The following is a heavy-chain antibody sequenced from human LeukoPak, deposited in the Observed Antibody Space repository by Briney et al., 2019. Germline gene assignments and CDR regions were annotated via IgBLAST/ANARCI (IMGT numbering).Heavy chain of an antibody. CDR2: FSGSGGGT. D-gene: IGHD3-22*01. J-gene: IGHJ4*02. CDR3: ARGGVVVITSYYFDY. CDR1: GFSFSTYA. Sequence: GGSLRLSCAASGFSFSTYAMSWVRQAPGKGLEWVSSFSGSGGGTYYADSVKGRFTISRDNAKNTLYLQMNSLRAEDTAVYYCARGGVVVITSYYFDYWGQGTLVTVSS. V-gene: IGHV3-23*01.